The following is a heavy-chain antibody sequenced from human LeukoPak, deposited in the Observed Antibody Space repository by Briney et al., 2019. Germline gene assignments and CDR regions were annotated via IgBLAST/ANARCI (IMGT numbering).Heavy chain of an antibody. CDR2: ISGSGGST. D-gene: IGHD1-26*01. Sequence: GGSLRLSCAASGFTFSSYGMHWVRQAPGKGLEWVSAISGSGGSTYYADSVKGRFTISRDNSKNTLYLQMNSLRAEDTAVYYCAKMGLSGSYEPRSSDAFDIWGQGTMVTVSS. CDR1: GFTFSSYG. CDR3: AKMGLSGSYEPRSSDAFDI. V-gene: IGHV3-23*01. J-gene: IGHJ3*02.